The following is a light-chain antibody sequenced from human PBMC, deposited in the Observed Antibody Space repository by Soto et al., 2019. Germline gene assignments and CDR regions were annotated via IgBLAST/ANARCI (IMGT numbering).Light chain of an antibody. V-gene: IGKV3D-15*01. CDR2: GAS. J-gene: IGKJ4*01. CDR1: QSVGNN. CDR3: QQYDDWLRLT. Sequence: EIVLTQSPSTLSLSPGSRCNLSCRASQSVGNNYLAWYQQQPRQAPRLLIFGASSRATGVPARFSGSGSGTEFNLTIISLQSEDFAVYFCQQYDDWLRLTFGGGTQVDI.